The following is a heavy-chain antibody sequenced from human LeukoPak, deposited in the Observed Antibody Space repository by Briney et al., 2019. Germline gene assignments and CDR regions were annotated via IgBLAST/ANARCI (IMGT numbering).Heavy chain of an antibody. V-gene: IGHV4-59*01. CDR2: IYYSGST. Sequence: SETLSLTCTVSGGSISSYYWSWIRQPPGKGLEWIGYIYYSGSTNYNPSLKSRVTISVDTSKNQFSLKLSSVTAADTAVYYCARDRRNSRFDYWGQGTLATVSS. CDR3: ARDRRNSRFDY. J-gene: IGHJ4*02. D-gene: IGHD1-14*01. CDR1: GGSISSYY.